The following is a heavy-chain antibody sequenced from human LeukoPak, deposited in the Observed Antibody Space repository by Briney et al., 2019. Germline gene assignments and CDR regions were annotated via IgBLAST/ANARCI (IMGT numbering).Heavy chain of an antibody. Sequence: GGSLRLPYAASGFTFSDYYMSWIRQAPGKGLEWVSYISSSSGYTNYADSVKGRFTISRDNAKNSLYLQMNSLRAEDTAVYYCARTRGYSYGYGYWGQGTLVTVSS. CDR1: GFTFSDYY. CDR3: ARTRGYSYGYGY. D-gene: IGHD5-18*01. CDR2: ISSSSGYT. J-gene: IGHJ4*02. V-gene: IGHV3-11*06.